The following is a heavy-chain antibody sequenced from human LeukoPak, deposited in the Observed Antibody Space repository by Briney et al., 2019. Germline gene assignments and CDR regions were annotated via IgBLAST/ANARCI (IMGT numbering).Heavy chain of an antibody. CDR3: AREESYYDFYYYYYMDV. D-gene: IGHD1-26*01. Sequence: PGGSLRLSCAASGFTFDDYGMSWVRQAPGKGLEWVSGINWNGGSTGYADSVKGRFTISRDNAKNSLYLQMNSLRAEDTALYYCAREESYYDFYYYYYMDVWGKGTTVTVSS. V-gene: IGHV3-20*04. CDR1: GFTFDDYG. J-gene: IGHJ6*03. CDR2: INWNGGST.